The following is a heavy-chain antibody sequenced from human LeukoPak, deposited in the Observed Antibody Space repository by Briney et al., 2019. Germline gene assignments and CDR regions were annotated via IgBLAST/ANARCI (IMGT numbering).Heavy chain of an antibody. J-gene: IGHJ6*03. CDR3: AREDYYCSGGSCYLSALYYYMDV. CDR2: IIPIFGTA. D-gene: IGHD2-15*01. V-gene: IGHV1-69*05. Sequence: SVKVSCKVSGGTFSSYTISWVRQAPGQGLEWMGGIIPIFGTANYAQKFQGRVTITTDESTSTAYMELSSLRSEDTAVYYCAREDYYCSGGSCYLSALYYYMDVWGKGTTVTVSS. CDR1: GGTFSSYT.